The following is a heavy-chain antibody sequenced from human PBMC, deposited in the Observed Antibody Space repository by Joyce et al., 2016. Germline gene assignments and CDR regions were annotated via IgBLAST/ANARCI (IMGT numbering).Heavy chain of an antibody. D-gene: IGHD1-14*01. V-gene: IGHV1-69*12. Sequence: QVLLVQSGAAVKRPGSSLRVSCKSSGGDFSNYTVNWVRQAPGQRLEWMGGIIPLFGAAKEAGDFQGRVTLTADQSTRTAYLELSSLTSADTAVYYCARGGTSSDHYFFYTLDVWGPGTTVIVSS. J-gene: IGHJ6*02. CDR2: IIPLFGAA. CDR1: GGDFSNYT. CDR3: ARGGTSSDHYFFYTLDV.